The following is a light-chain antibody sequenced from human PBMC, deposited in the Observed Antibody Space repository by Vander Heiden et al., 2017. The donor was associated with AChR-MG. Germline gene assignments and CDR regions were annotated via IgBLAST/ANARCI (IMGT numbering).Light chain of an antibody. CDR3: QQSDSIPRT. J-gene: IGKJ4*01. CDR1: QSISKY. CDR2: STS. Sequence: DTQMTQSPSSLSASVGDRVTITCRASQSISKYLNWYQQKPGKAPKLLIYSTSSLQSGVPSRFSGSGSGTDFTLTISSLQPEDFATYYCQQSDSIPRTFGGGTKVEIK. V-gene: IGKV1-39*01.